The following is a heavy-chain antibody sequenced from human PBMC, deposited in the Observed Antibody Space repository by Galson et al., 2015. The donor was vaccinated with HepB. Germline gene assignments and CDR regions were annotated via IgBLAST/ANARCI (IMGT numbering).Heavy chain of an antibody. CDR2: INAGNGNT. CDR3: ARIGYDSSGHTPEFDY. CDR1: GYTFTSYA. Sequence: SVKVSCKASGYTFTSYAMHWVRQAPGQRLEWMGWINAGNGNTKYSQKFQGRVTITRDTSASTAYMELSSLRSEDTAVYYCARIGYDSSGHTPEFDYWGQGTLVTVSS. J-gene: IGHJ4*02. V-gene: IGHV1-3*01. D-gene: IGHD3-22*01.